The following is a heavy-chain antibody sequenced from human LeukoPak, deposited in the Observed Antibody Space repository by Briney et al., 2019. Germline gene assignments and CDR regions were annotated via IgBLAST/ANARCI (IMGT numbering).Heavy chain of an antibody. D-gene: IGHD3-22*01. V-gene: IGHV1-18*01. CDR2: ISAYNGNT. CDR3: AREGDYDSSGYPPDY. Sequence: GASVKVSCKASGYTFTSYGISWVRQAPGEGLEWMGWISAYNGNTNYAQKLQGRVTMTTDTSTSTAYMELRSLRSDDTAVYYCAREGDYDSSGYPPDYWGQGTLVTVSS. CDR1: GYTFTSYG. J-gene: IGHJ4*02.